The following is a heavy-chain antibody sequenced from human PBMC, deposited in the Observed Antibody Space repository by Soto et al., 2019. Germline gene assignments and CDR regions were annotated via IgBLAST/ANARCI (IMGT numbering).Heavy chain of an antibody. V-gene: IGHV1-46*01. J-gene: IGHJ5*02. CDR3: ARGDSGYSYGLNWFDP. CDR1: GYTFTSYY. D-gene: IGHD5-18*01. CDR2: INPSGGST. Sequence: GASVKVYCKASGYTFTSYYMHWVRQAPGRGLEWMGIINPSGGSTSYAQKSQGRVTMTRDTSTSTVYMELSSLRSEDTAVYYCARGDSGYSYGLNWFDPWGHGTLVTVSS.